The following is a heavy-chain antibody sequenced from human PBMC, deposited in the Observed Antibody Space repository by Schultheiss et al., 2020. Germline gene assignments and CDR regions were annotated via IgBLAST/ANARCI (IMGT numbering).Heavy chain of an antibody. CDR2: ISWNSGSI. J-gene: IGHJ4*02. CDR3: ALNWGNLLFDY. D-gene: IGHD7-27*01. V-gene: IGHV3-9*01. CDR1: GFTFDDYA. Sequence: GGSLRLSCAASGFTFDDYAMHWVRQAPGKGLEWVSGISWNSGSIGYVDSVKGRFTISRDNAKNSLYLQMNSLRAEDTAVYYCALNWGNLLFDYWGQGTLVNVYS.